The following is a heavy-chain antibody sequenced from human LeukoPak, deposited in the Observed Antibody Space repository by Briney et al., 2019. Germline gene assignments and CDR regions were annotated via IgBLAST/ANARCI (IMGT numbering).Heavy chain of an antibody. CDR1: GGTFSSYA. J-gene: IGHJ6*03. CDR2: IIPIFGTA. Sequence: GASVKVSCKASGGTFSSYAISWVRQAPGQGLEWMGGIIPIFGTANYAQKFQGRVTITADESTSTAYMELSSLRSEDTAVYYCARNGDVAAISYYYYMDVWGKGTTVTISS. D-gene: IGHD2-15*01. V-gene: IGHV1-69*13. CDR3: ARNGDVAAISYYYYMDV.